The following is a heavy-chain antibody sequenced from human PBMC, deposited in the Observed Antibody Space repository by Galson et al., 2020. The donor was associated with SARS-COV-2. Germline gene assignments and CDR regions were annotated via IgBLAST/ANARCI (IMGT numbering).Heavy chain of an antibody. CDR3: ARLTSAWVGNVDV. J-gene: IGHJ6*02. D-gene: IGHD6-19*01. CDR1: GGSINKSSFY. CDR2: IYYSGIT. Sequence: SETLSLTCTVSGGSINKSSFYWGWIRQSPGRGLEWIGNIYYSGITYQNPSLKSRVTISVDTSKKQFSMQLTSVTAADTAVYYCARLTSAWVGNVDVWGQGTTVTVSS. V-gene: IGHV4-39*07.